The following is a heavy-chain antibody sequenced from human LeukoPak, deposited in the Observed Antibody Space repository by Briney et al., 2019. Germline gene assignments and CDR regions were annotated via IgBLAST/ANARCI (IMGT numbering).Heavy chain of an antibody. CDR1: GFAFSSYA. Sequence: PGGSLRLSCAASGFAFSSYAMHWVRQAPGKGLEWVAVISYDGSNKYYADSVKGRFTISRDNSKNTLYLQMNSLRAEDTAVYYCARDSLHDSYGSYWGQGTLVTVSS. CDR2: ISYDGSNK. D-gene: IGHD5-18*01. CDR3: ARDSLHDSYGSY. V-gene: IGHV3-30-3*01. J-gene: IGHJ4*02.